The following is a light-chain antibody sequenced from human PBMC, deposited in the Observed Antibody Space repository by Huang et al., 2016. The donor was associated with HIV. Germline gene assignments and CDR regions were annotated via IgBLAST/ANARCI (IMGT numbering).Light chain of an antibody. CDR2: GAS. Sequence: EIVMTQSPATLSVSPGERATLSCRASQSVSSNLAWYQQKPGQAPRLLIYGASTRATGFPARFSGSGSGTEFTLTISSLHSEDFAVYYCQQYNNWPRTFGQGTKVEIK. V-gene: IGKV3-15*01. CDR3: QQYNNWPRT. CDR1: QSVSSN. J-gene: IGKJ1*01.